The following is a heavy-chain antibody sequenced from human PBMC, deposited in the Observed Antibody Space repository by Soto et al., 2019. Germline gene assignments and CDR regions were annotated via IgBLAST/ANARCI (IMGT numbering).Heavy chain of an antibody. CDR1: GDSVSSNTAS. Sequence: PTLSLTCAISGDSVSSNTASWNSIRQSPSRGLEWLGRTYFRSKWYNDYAVSVKSRITINPDTSKNQFSLQLNSVTPEDTAVYYCARGLKQQLTHYGMDVWGQGTTVTGSS. V-gene: IGHV6-1*01. CDR2: TYFRSKWYN. CDR3: ARGLKQQLTHYGMDV. J-gene: IGHJ6*02. D-gene: IGHD6-13*01.